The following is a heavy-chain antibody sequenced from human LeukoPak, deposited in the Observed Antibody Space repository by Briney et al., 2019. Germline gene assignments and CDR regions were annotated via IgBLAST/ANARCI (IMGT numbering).Heavy chain of an antibody. Sequence: GESLKISCKGSGYSFTSYWIGWGRQMPGKGLEWMGIIYPGDSDTRYSPSFQGQVTISADKSISTAYLQWSILKASDTAMYYCARHHDRIAVAGIDYFDYWGQGTLVTVSS. CDR2: IYPGDSDT. D-gene: IGHD6-19*01. V-gene: IGHV5-51*01. CDR3: ARHHDRIAVAGIDYFDY. J-gene: IGHJ4*02. CDR1: GYSFTSYW.